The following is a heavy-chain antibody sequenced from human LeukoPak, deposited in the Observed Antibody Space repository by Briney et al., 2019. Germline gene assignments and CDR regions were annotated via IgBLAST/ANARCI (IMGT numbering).Heavy chain of an antibody. D-gene: IGHD3-3*01. CDR1: GGSIRNSFYY. J-gene: IGHJ4*02. Sequence: SETLSLTCTVSGGSIRNSFYYWAWIRQPPGKGLEWIGSIFYSESTYYNPSLKSRVTMDIDTSKNQFSLRLNSVTAADTAVYYCARTYDFWSGYVYYFDYWGQGTLVTVSS. CDR3: ARTYDFWSGYVYYFDY. V-gene: IGHV4-39*01. CDR2: IFYSEST.